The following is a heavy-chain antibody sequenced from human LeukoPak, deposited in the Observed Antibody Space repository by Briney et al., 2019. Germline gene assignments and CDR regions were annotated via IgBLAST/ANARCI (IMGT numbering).Heavy chain of an antibody. CDR2: INPSGGST. J-gene: IGHJ3*02. D-gene: IGHD2-15*01. CDR3: ARAAEDSSGGFDI. V-gene: IGHV1-46*01. Sequence: ASVEVSCKASGYTFTGYYMHWVRQAPGQGLEWMGIINPSGGSTSYAQKFQGRVTMTRDMSTSTVYMELSSLRSEDTAVYYCARAAEDSSGGFDIWGQGTMVTVSS. CDR1: GYTFTGYY.